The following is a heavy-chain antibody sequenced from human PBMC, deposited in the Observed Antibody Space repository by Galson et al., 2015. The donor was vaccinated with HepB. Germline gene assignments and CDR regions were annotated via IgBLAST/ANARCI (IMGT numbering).Heavy chain of an antibody. CDR1: DVSMNNYY. J-gene: IGHJ3*02. V-gene: IGHV4-59*13. Sequence: LSLTCSVSDVSMNNYYWSWIRQPPGKGLEWIGYISDTGTTNYNPSLRGRVTISVDTPNNQFSLILNTVTAADTAVYSCARSDKSGGDPFDCFDIWGQGIMVTVSS. CDR2: ISDTGTT. D-gene: IGHD2-21*02. CDR3: ARSDKSGGDPFDCFDI.